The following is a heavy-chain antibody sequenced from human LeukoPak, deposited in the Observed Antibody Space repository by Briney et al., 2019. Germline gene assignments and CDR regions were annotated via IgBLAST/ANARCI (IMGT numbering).Heavy chain of an antibody. CDR3: ARGSGGYDVVRFDY. J-gene: IGHJ4*02. CDR1: KFTVSSNY. CDR2: IYSEGST. V-gene: IGHV3-53*01. Sequence: GGSLRLSCAASKFTVSSNYMSWVRQAPGKGLEWVSEIYSEGSTYYADSVKGRFTISRDNSKNTLYLQMNSLRAEDTAVYYCARGSGGYDVVRFDYWGQGTLVTVSS. D-gene: IGHD5-12*01.